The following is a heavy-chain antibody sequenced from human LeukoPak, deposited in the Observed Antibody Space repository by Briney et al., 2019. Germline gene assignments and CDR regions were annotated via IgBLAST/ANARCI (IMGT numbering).Heavy chain of an antibody. CDR1: GYSFTSYG. Sequence: GESLKISCKGSGYSFTSYGISWVRQAPGQGLEWMGWISAYNGNTNYAQKLQGRVTMTTDTSTSTAYMELRSLRSDDTAVYYCARDMSYCTNGVCPPALEYFQHWGQGTLVTVSS. CDR2: ISAYNGNT. J-gene: IGHJ1*01. D-gene: IGHD2-8*01. CDR3: ARDMSYCTNGVCPPALEYFQH. V-gene: IGHV1-18*01.